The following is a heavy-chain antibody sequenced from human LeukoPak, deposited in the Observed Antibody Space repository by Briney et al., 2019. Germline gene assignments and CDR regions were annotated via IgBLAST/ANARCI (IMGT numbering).Heavy chain of an antibody. CDR3: ARDAGYGYDRFDY. V-gene: IGHV3-7*01. J-gene: IGHJ4*02. CDR2: IKEDGSDK. CDR1: GFIFSNYW. Sequence: GGSLRLSCEASGFIFSNYWMAWVRQAPGKGLEWVANIKEDGSDKNYVEFMKGRYTISRDNAQNSLYLQMNRLGVADTAVYYCARDAGYGYDRFDYWGQGTQVTVSS. D-gene: IGHD5-18*01.